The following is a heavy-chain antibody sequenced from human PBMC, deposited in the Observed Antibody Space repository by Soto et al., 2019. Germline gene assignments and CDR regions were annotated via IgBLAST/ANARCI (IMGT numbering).Heavy chain of an antibody. D-gene: IGHD3-10*01. CDR2: IYPGDSDT. J-gene: IGHJ6*02. V-gene: IGHV5-51*01. Sequence: GESLKISCKGSGYNFTNYLIGWVRQMPGKGLESMGIIYPGDSDTRYSPSFQGQVTISADKSISTAYLQWSSLKASDTAMYYCAGGGVRGVVTRTRDYYGMDVWGQGTTVTVS. CDR3: AGGGVRGVVTRTRDYYGMDV. CDR1: GYNFTNYL.